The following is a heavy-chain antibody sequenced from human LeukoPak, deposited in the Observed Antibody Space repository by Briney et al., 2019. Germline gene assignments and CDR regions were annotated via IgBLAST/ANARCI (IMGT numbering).Heavy chain of an antibody. CDR1: GFTFSSYG. V-gene: IGHV3-30*18. CDR2: ISYDGSNK. Sequence: GGSLRLSCAASGFTFSSYGMHWVRQAPGKGLEWVAVISYDGSNKYYADSVKGRFTISRDNSKNTLYLQMNSLRAEDTAAYYCAKDRFLGHSYYYGMDVWGQGTTVTVSS. CDR3: AKDRFLGHSYYYGMDV. J-gene: IGHJ6*02. D-gene: IGHD3-10*01.